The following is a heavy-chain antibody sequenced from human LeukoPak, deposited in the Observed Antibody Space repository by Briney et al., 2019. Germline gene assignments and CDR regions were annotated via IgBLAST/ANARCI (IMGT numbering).Heavy chain of an antibody. J-gene: IGHJ4*02. Sequence: GGSLRLSCAASGFTFSSYGMHWVRQAPGKGLEWVAVISYDGSNKYYADSVKGRFTISRDNSKNTLYLQMNSLRVEDTAVYCCAKDASNHGDYWGQGTLVTVSS. V-gene: IGHV3-30*18. CDR3: AKDASNHGDY. CDR1: GFTFSSYG. D-gene: IGHD1-14*01. CDR2: ISYDGSNK.